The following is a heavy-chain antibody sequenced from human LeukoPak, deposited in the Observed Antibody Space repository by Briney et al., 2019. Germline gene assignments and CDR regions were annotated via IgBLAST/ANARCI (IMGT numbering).Heavy chain of an antibody. CDR1: GGSISSYY. CDR3: ARGRWGSSSWYVDYYYYYYMDV. D-gene: IGHD6-13*01. V-gene: IGHV4-59*01. J-gene: IGHJ6*03. CDR2: IYYSGST. Sequence: SETLSLTCTVSGGSISSYYWSWIRQPPGKGLEWIGYIYYSGSTNYNPPLKSRVTISVDTSKNQFSLKLSSVTAADTAVYYCARGRWGSSSWYVDYYYYYYMDVWGKGTTVTISS.